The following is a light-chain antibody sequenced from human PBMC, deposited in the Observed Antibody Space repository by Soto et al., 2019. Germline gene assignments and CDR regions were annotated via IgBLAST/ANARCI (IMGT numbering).Light chain of an antibody. CDR1: IXAVGGHNY. V-gene: IGLV2-14*01. J-gene: IGLJ1*01. CDR2: EVS. Sequence: QSVLTQPDSVSGSPGQSITISCTGTIXAVGGHNYVSWYQQHPGKAPKLMIYEVSYRPSGVSSRFSGSKSGNTASLTISGLQAEDEAAYYCSSRTSSSTHYVFGTGTKVTLL. CDR3: SSRTSSSTHYV.